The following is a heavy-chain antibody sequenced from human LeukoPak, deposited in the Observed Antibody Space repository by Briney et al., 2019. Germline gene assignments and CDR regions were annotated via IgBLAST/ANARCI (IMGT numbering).Heavy chain of an antibody. Sequence: QSGGSLRLSCAASGFTFSGYPIHWVRQAPGKGLEWVAVISYDGSNKYYADSVKGRFTISRDNSKNTLYLQMNSLRAEDTAVYYCARDEGYCSRTSCYGASKVMDVWGQGTAVIVSS. V-gene: IGHV3-30-3*01. CDR2: ISYDGSNK. J-gene: IGHJ6*02. CDR3: ARDEGYCSRTSCYGASKVMDV. D-gene: IGHD2-2*01. CDR1: GFTFSGYP.